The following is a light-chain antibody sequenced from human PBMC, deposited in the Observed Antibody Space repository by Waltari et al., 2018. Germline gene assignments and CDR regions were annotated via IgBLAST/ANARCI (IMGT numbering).Light chain of an antibody. V-gene: IGLV1-40*01. CDR2: GNN. Sequence: QSVLTQPPSVSGTPGQRVTISCSGSTSNIGAGHDVHWYQHLPGTAPKLPIYGNNNRPSGVPDRCSGSKSGTSASLAITGLQADDEADYFCQSFDNMLSGGVVFGGGTKLAVL. CDR3: QSFDNMLSGGVV. J-gene: IGLJ2*01. CDR1: TSNIGAGHD.